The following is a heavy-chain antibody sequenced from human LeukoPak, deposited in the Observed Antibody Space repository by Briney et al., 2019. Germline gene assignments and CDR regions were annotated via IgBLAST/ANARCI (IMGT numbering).Heavy chain of an antibody. Sequence: PGGSLRLSCAASGFTVSSNYMSWVRQAPGKGLEWVSVIYSGGSTYYADSVKGRFTISRDNSKNTLYLQMNSLRAEDTAVYYCARRGYSYGSNWFDPWGQGTLVTVSS. CDR2: IYSGGST. CDR3: ARRGYSYGSNWFDP. CDR1: GFTVSSNY. J-gene: IGHJ5*02. V-gene: IGHV3-53*01. D-gene: IGHD5-18*01.